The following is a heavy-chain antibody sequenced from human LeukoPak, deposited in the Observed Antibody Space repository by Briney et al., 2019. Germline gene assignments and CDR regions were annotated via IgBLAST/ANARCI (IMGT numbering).Heavy chain of an antibody. D-gene: IGHD1-26*01. Sequence: PSETLSLTCAVSGGSITTTDSDWAWIRQPPGQGFEWIATISSSGKAYYYPSLMSRVTISVDTSKNQFSLDVTSVPAADTGLFYCARFKGGTGFDYWGRGILVIVS. V-gene: IGHV4-39*01. CDR2: ISSSGKA. CDR1: GGSITTTDSD. CDR3: ARFKGGTGFDY. J-gene: IGHJ4*02.